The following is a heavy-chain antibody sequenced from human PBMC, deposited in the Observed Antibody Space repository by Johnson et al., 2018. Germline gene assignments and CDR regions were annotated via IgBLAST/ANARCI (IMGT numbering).Heavy chain of an antibody. V-gene: IGHV3-48*01. Sequence: VQLVESGGGLVQPGGSLRLSCAASGFTFSSYSMNWVRQAPGKGLEWVSYISSSSGTIYYAASVKGRFTISRGNAKNSLYLQMNSLRAEDTAVYYGAREVGSTSPQYYYYYYMDVWGKGTTVTVSS. J-gene: IGHJ6*03. D-gene: IGHD2-2*01. CDR2: ISSSSGTI. CDR3: AREVGSTSPQYYYYYYMDV. CDR1: GFTFSSYS.